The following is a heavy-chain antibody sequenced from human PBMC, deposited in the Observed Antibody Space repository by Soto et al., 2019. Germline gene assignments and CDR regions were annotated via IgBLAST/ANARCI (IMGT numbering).Heavy chain of an antibody. Sequence: SETLSLTCTVSGGSISTSGYYWGWIRQPPGKGLEWIGTIYYSGTSYHNPSLKSRVTISVDTSKNQFSLTLTSVTAADTAVYYCASRVEGLYSGNDRYYFDYWGQGTLVTVSS. CDR1: GGSISTSGYY. J-gene: IGHJ4*02. CDR3: ASRVEGLYSGNDRYYFDY. CDR2: IYYSGTS. V-gene: IGHV4-39*01. D-gene: IGHD5-12*01.